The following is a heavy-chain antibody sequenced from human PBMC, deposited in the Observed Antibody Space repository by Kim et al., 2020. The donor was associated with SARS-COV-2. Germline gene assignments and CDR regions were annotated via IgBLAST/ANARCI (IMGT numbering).Heavy chain of an antibody. CDR2: IYYSGST. CDR3: ARPQYGDRNIYYFDY. J-gene: IGHJ4*02. D-gene: IGHD4-17*01. Sequence: SETLSLTCTVSGGSISSSSYYWGWIRQPPGKGLEWIGSIYYSGSTYYNPSLKSRVTISVDTSKNQFSLKLSSVTAADTAVYYCARPQYGDRNIYYFDYWGQGTLVTVSS. CDR1: GGSISSSSYY. V-gene: IGHV4-39*01.